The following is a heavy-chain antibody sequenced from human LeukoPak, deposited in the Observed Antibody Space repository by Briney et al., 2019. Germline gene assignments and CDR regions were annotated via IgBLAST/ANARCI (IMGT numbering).Heavy chain of an antibody. J-gene: IGHJ3*02. V-gene: IGHV4-59*08. D-gene: IGHD2-2*01. CDR1: GGSISGYY. CDR2: INFIGST. CDR3: ARLRGLDCSTTSCSRLNAFDI. Sequence: SETLSLTCNISGGSISGYYWGWIRQPPGKGLEWIGYINFIGSTNYNPSLKSRVTISEDTSKNLFSLRLSSVTAADTAVYYCARLRGLDCSTTSCSRLNAFDIWGLGTVVTVSS.